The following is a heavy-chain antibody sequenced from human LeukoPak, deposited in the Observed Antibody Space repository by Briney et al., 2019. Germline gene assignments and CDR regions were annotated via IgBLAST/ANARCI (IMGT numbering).Heavy chain of an antibody. J-gene: IGHJ4*02. CDR2: IYYSGSA. Sequence: SETLSHTCTVSGGSLSSYYWSWIRQPPGKGLEWIGYIYYSGSAKYNPSLKSRVTISVDTSKNQFSLKLSSVTAGDTAVYYCARAPGIAAAGTHFDFWGQGTLVTVSS. V-gene: IGHV4-59*01. D-gene: IGHD6-13*01. CDR3: ARAPGIAAAGTHFDF. CDR1: GGSLSSYY.